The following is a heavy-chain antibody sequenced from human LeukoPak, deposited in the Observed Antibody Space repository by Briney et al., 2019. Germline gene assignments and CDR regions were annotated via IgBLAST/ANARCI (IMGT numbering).Heavy chain of an antibody. V-gene: IGHV1-69*05. CDR1: GGTFSIYA. Sequence: GSSVKVSCKPSGGTFSIYAVSWVRQAPGQGPEWMGRIIPVFGTTNYAQNFEGRVTITTDESKSTVYMELRRLSSEDTAMFFCARCPTGLAYFDSWGQGTLVTGSS. CDR2: IIPVFGTT. CDR3: ARCPTGLAYFDS. J-gene: IGHJ4*02. D-gene: IGHD1-1*01.